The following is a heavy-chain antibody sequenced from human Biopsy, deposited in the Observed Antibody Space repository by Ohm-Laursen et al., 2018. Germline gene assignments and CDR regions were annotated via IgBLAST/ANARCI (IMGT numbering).Heavy chain of an antibody. Sequence: SETLSLTCTVSGGSLSSYSWSWIRQPVGKGLEWIGQIYTSGITNYNPSLKSRVTISVDTSKNQISLKLGSVTVADTAVFYCARRGSGGRSFDYWGQGSLVTVSS. J-gene: IGHJ4*02. CDR1: GGSLSSYS. CDR3: ARRGSGGRSFDY. V-gene: IGHV4-4*07. CDR2: IYTSGIT. D-gene: IGHD2-15*01.